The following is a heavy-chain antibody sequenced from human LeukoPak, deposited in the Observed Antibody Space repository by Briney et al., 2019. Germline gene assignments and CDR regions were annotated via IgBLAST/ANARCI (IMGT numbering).Heavy chain of an antibody. CDR2: IKKGSAAT. V-gene: IGHV3-11*01. CDR1: GFTFRDYH. CDR3: ARIWSARDWFDP. Sequence: GGSLRLSCAASGFTFRDYHMTWIRQAPGEGLEWISYIKKGSAATYYADSVTGRFVISRDDARNSLYLHLTNLRAEDTATYFCARIWSARDWFDPWGQGTQVVVSS. D-gene: IGHD1-1*01. J-gene: IGHJ5*02.